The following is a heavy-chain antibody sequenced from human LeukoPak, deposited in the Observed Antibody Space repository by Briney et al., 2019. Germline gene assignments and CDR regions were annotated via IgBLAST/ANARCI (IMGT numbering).Heavy chain of an antibody. CDR1: GFTFSSYS. CDR3: ARDPRDYGAGYFDY. V-gene: IGHV3-21*01. J-gene: IGHJ4*02. D-gene: IGHD4-17*01. Sequence: GGSLRLSCAASGFTFSSYSMNWVRQAPGKGLEWVSSISSSSSYIYYADSVKGRFTISRDNAKNSLYLQMNSLRAEDTAVYYCARDPRDYGAGYFDYWGQGTLVTVSS. CDR2: ISSSSSYI.